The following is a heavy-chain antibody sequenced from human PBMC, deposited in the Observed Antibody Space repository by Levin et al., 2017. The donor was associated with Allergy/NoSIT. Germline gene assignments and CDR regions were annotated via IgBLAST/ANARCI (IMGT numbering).Heavy chain of an antibody. Sequence: GESLKISCAASGFTFSSYAMSWVRQAPGKGLEWVSAISGSGGSTYYADSVKGRFTISRDNSKNTLYLQMNSLRAEDTAVYYCAKPRTPAGVWGQGTLVTVSS. CDR1: GFTFSSYA. D-gene: IGHD2-8*01. CDR3: AKPRTPAGV. V-gene: IGHV3-23*01. CDR2: ISGSGGST. J-gene: IGHJ4*02.